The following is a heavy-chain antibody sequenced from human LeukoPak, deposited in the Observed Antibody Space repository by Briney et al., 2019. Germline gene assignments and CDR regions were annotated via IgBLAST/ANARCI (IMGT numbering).Heavy chain of an antibody. V-gene: IGHV4-59*01. CDR1: GGSISSYY. CDR3: ARELDGSRGFDI. Sequence: PSETLSLTCTVSGGSISSYYWSWIRQPPGKGLEWIGYIYYSGSTNYNPSLKSRVTISVDTSKNQFSLKLSSVTAADTAVYYCARELDGSRGFDIWGQGTMVTVSS. CDR2: IYYSGST. D-gene: IGHD5-24*01. J-gene: IGHJ3*02.